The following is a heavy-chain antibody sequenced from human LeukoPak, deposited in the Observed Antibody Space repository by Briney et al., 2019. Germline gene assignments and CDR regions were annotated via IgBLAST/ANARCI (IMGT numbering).Heavy chain of an antibody. CDR3: ARDGSGSYWNRVVDY. Sequence: ASVKVSCKASGYTFTSYAMNWVRQAPGQGLEWMGWINTNTGNPTYAQGFTGRFVFSLDTSVSTAYLQISSLKAEDTAVYYCARDGSGSYWNRVVDYWGQGTLVTVSS. J-gene: IGHJ4*02. CDR1: GYTFTSYA. V-gene: IGHV7-4-1*02. D-gene: IGHD1-26*01. CDR2: INTNTGNP.